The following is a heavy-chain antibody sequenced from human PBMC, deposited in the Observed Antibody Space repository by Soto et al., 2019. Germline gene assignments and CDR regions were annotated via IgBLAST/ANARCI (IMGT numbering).Heavy chain of an antibody. J-gene: IGHJ5*02. CDR1: GGSISSGDYY. CDR2: IYYSGST. Sequence: QVQLQESGPGLVKPSQTLSLTCTVSGGSISSGDYYWSWIRQPPGKVLEWIGYIYYSGSTYYNPSLKSRFTISVDTSKNQFALKLSSVTAADTAVYYCARANSLWSWFAPWVQGTLVIVSS. V-gene: IGHV4-30-4*01. CDR3: ARANSLWSWFAP. D-gene: IGHD2-8*02.